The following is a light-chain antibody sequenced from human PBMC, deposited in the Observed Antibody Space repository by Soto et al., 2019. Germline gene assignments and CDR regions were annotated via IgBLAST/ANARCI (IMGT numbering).Light chain of an antibody. V-gene: IGLV2-8*01. CDR1: SSDVGGYNY. J-gene: IGLJ1*01. Sequence: QSVLTQPPSASGSPGQSVTISCTGTSSDVGGYNYVSWYQQHPGKAPKLMIYEVNKRPSGVPDRFSASKSGNTASLTVSGLQAEDEAYYYCSSYAGSNILFGTGTKVTVL. CDR3: SSYAGSNIL. CDR2: EVN.